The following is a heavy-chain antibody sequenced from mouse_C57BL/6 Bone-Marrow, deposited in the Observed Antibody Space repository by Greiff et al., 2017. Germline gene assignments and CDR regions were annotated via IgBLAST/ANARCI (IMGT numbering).Heavy chain of an antibody. CDR3: ARHWAY. J-gene: IGHJ3*01. CDR1: GFTFSDYY. CDR2: ISNGGGST. V-gene: IGHV5-12*01. Sequence: EVKLVESGGGLVQPGGSLKLSCAASGFTFSDYYMYWVRQTPEKRLEWVAYISNGGGSTYYPDTVKGRFTISRDNAKNTLYLQRSRLKSEDTAMYYCARHWAYWGQGTLVTVSA.